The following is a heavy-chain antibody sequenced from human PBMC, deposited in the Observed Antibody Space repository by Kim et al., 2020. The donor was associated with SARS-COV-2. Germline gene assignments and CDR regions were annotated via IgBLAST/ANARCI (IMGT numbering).Heavy chain of an antibody. D-gene: IGHD3-10*01. V-gene: IGHV4-59*09. Sequence: NPSLMSRVTISVDTSKIQFSLKLSSVTAADTAVYYCARGGTWFGIGAFDIWGQGTMVTVSS. CDR3: ARGGTWFGIGAFDI. J-gene: IGHJ3*02.